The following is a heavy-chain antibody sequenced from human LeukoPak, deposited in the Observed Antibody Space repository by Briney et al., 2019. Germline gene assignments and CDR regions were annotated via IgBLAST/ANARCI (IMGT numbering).Heavy chain of an antibody. J-gene: IGHJ3*02. CDR3: ARVYDFWSGTHDAFDI. CDR2: IKQDGSEK. Sequence: PGGSLRLSCAASGFTFSSYWMSWVRQAPGKGLEWVANIKQDGSEKYYVDSVKGRFTISRDNAKNSLHLQMNSLRAEDTAVYYCARVYDFWSGTHDAFDIWGQGTMVTVSS. V-gene: IGHV3-7*01. CDR1: GFTFSSYW. D-gene: IGHD3-3*01.